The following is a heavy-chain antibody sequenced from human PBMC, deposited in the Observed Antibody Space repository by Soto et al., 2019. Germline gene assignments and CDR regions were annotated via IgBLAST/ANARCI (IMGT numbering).Heavy chain of an antibody. Sequence: SETLSLTCTVFGGSIIGSYWSWIRQPPGKGLEWIGYGYYSGNTNYNPSLNSRVAISLDPSKNQFSLKLSSVTAADTAVYYCARSLEYCGSTSCYLSTDYYYYYMDVWGKGTTVTVSS. CDR1: GGSIIGSY. J-gene: IGHJ6*03. CDR2: GYYSGNT. CDR3: ARSLEYCGSTSCYLSTDYYYYYMDV. V-gene: IGHV4-59*08. D-gene: IGHD2-2*01.